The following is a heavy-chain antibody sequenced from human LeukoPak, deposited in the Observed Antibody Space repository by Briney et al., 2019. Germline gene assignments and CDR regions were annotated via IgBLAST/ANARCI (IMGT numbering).Heavy chain of an antibody. CDR2: ISGGGETT. V-gene: IGHV3-48*03. D-gene: IGHD1-26*01. CDR3: ARSGSFFDY. CDR1: KFTFSSYE. J-gene: IGHJ4*02. Sequence: GGSLRVSCEASKFTFSSYEMNWVRQAPGKGLEWVSYISGGGETTYYAESVKGRFTISRDNAKSFLYLQLSGLRAEDTAVYYCARSGSFFDYWGQGTLVTVSS.